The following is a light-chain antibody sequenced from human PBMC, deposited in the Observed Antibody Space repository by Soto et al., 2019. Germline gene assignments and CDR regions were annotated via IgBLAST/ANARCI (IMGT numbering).Light chain of an antibody. J-gene: IGKJ1*01. Sequence: EIVLTQSPGTLSLSPGERATLSCRASQSVSSSYLAWYQQKPGQAPRLLIYGASSRATSIPDRFSGSGSGTEFTLTSSRLEPEDVEVYYCQQYGSSPRTFGQGTKVEIK. CDR1: QSVSSSY. V-gene: IGKV3-20*01. CDR2: GAS. CDR3: QQYGSSPRT.